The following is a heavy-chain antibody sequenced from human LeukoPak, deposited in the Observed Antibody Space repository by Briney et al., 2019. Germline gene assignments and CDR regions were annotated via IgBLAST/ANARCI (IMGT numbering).Heavy chain of an antibody. V-gene: IGHV4-34*01. CDR1: GGSFSGYY. CDR3: ARRKAAARDFDY. D-gene: IGHD6-6*01. Sequence: SETLSLTCAVYGGSFSGYYWSWIRQPPGKGLEWIGEINHSGSTNYNPSLKSRVTISVGTSKNQFSLKLSSVTAADTTVYYCARRKAAARDFDYWGQGTLVTVSS. J-gene: IGHJ4*02. CDR2: INHSGST.